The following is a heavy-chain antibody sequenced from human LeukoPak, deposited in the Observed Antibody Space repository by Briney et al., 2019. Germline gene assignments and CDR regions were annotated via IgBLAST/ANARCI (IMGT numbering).Heavy chain of an antibody. CDR1: GYTFTGYF. CDR3: ARDSYGALDY. D-gene: IGHD1-26*01. J-gene: IGHJ4*02. CDR2: ISPNSGGT. V-gene: IGHV1-2*02. Sequence: ASVKVSCKASGYTFTGYFIHWVRQAPGQGLEWMGWISPNSGGTNYAQKFQGRVTMTRDMSISTAYMELSKLRSEDTAVYYCARDSYGALDYWGQGTLVTVSS.